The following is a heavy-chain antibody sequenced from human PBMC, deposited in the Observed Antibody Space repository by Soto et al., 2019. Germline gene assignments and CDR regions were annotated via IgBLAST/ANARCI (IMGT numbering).Heavy chain of an antibody. CDR3: ARDGYDGSGSPYPAY. D-gene: IGHD3-10*01. J-gene: IGHJ4*02. V-gene: IGHV4-59*01. Sequence: SLTCSVSCGSISEYFWSWIRQSPGKGLEWIGYIYYLGSTDYNPSLKSRVTISVDTSKRQFSLRLTSVTAADTAVYYCARDGYDGSGSPYPAYWGPGTQVTVSS. CDR2: IYYLGST. CDR1: CGSISEYF.